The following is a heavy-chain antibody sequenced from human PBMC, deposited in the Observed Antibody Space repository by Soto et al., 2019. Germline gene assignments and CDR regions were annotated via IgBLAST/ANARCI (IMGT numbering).Heavy chain of an antibody. CDR3: ARDNMATFDYHYYGMDV. V-gene: IGHV4-59*01. J-gene: IGHJ6*02. CDR2: VHFSGGT. Sequence: WTWLRQPPGKGLEWIGYVHFSGGTNYNPSLESRVTISIDTSRDQFSLELTSLTAADTAVYFCARDNMATFDYHYYGMDVWGQGTTVTVSS. D-gene: IGHD5-12*01.